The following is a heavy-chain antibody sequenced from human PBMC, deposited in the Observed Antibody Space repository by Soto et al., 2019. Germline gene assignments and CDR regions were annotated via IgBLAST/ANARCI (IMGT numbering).Heavy chain of an antibody. CDR1: GFSFSTYW. D-gene: IGHD3-10*01. Sequence: GVSLRLSCAASGFSFSTYWMSWVRQSPGRGLEWVANIKRDGSEKDYVDAVNGRFTISRDNAQNSLYLQMNSLRAADTAVYYCVRVAGSAPHWGQGTLATVSS. V-gene: IGHV3-7*01. CDR2: IKRDGSEK. CDR3: VRVAGSAPH. J-gene: IGHJ4*02.